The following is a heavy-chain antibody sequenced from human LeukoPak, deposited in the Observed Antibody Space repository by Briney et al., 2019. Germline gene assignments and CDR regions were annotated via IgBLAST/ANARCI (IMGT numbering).Heavy chain of an antibody. CDR3: ASDPPYTSSSAW. CDR2: ILVGSGNT. D-gene: IGHD2-2*01. Sequence: ASVKVSCKASGFTFTSTAVQWVRQARGQRLEWIGWILVGSGNTNYAQMFQERVTLTWDVSTSTAYMVLSSLRSEDAAIYYCASDPPYTSSSAWWGQGTLVTVSS. J-gene: IGHJ4*02. V-gene: IGHV1-58*01. CDR1: GFTFTSTA.